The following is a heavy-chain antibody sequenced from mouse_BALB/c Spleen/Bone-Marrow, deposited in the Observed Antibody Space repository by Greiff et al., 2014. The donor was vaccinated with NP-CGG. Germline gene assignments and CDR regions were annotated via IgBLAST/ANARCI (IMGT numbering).Heavy chain of an antibody. CDR3: ARGGGYYYAMDY. V-gene: IGHV5-6-5*01. J-gene: IGHJ4*01. CDR1: GFTFSSYA. Sequence: EVKLEESGGGLVKPGGSLKLSCADSGFTFSSYAMSWVRQTPEKRLEWVASISSGGSTYYPDSVKGRFTISRDNARNILYLQMSSLRSEDTAMYYCARGGGYYYAMDYWGQGTSVTVSS. CDR2: ISSGGST.